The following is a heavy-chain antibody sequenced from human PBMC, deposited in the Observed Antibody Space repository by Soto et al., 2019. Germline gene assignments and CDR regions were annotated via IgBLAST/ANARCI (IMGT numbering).Heavy chain of an antibody. CDR3: TKNSAYALDY. Sequence: PSETLSLICGVSSGSVSKDNWWSWVRQSPGKGLEWIGEVHYYGGTNYNPSLESRATISVDTSRNEFSLRLTSVTAADTAMYYCTKNSAYALDYWGQGILVTVSS. J-gene: IGHJ4*02. V-gene: IGHV4-4*02. CDR1: SGSVSKDNW. CDR2: VHYYGGT. D-gene: IGHD4-17*01.